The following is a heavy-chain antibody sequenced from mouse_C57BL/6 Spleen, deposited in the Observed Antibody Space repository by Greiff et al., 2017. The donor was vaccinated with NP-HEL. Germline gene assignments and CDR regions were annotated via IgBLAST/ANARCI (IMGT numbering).Heavy chain of an antibody. Sequence: EVKLVESGGGLVKPGGSLKLSCAASGFTFSDYGMHWVRQAPEKGLAWVAYISSGSSTIYYADTVKGRFTISRDNAKNTLFLQMTSLRSEDTAMYYCARGYGGSTGFDYWGQGTTLTVSS. CDR2: ISSGSSTI. V-gene: IGHV5-17*01. D-gene: IGHD1-1*01. J-gene: IGHJ2*01. CDR1: GFTFSDYG. CDR3: ARGYGGSTGFDY.